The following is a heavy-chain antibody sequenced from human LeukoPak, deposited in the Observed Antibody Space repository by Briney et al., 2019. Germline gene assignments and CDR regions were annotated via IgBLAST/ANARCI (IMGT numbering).Heavy chain of an antibody. CDR2: IYYSGST. J-gene: IGHJ4*02. D-gene: IGHD5-24*01. CDR3: ARGPGDGYNPAFDY. Sequence: PSETLSLTCIVSGNSITSDFWSWIRQPPGKGLEWIGYIYYSGSTNYNPSLKSRVTISVDTSKNQFSLKLSSVTAADTAVYYCARGPGDGYNPAFDYWGQGTLVTVSS. V-gene: IGHV4-59*01. CDR1: GNSITSDF.